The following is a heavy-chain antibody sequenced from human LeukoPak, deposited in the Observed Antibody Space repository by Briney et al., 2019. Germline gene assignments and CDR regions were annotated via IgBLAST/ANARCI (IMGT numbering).Heavy chain of an antibody. Sequence: HRASVKVSCKASGYTFTSYGISWVRQAPGQGLEWMGWISAYNGNTNYAQKLQGRVTMTTDTSTSTAYMELRSLRSDDTAVYYRARATYGSGSYSPYYFDYWGQGTLVTVSS. CDR1: GYTFTSYG. CDR3: ARATYGSGSYSPYYFDY. D-gene: IGHD3-10*01. V-gene: IGHV1-18*01. CDR2: ISAYNGNT. J-gene: IGHJ4*02.